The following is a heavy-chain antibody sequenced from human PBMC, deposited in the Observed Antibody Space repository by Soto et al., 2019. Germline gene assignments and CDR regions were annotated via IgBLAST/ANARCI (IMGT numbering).Heavy chain of an antibody. Sequence: ASVKVSCKASGYAFTTYGMTWVRQAPGQGLEWMGWISAYNDNTNYAPKFQGRVTMTTDTSTNTAYMELRSLRADDTAMYYCARENWNYDYYYGMDVWGQGTTVTVSS. V-gene: IGHV1-18*04. CDR2: ISAYNDNT. CDR3: ARENWNYDYYYGMDV. D-gene: IGHD1-1*01. J-gene: IGHJ6*02. CDR1: GYAFTTYG.